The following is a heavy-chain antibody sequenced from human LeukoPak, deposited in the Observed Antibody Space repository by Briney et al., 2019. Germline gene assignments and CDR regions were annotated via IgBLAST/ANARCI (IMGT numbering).Heavy chain of an antibody. CDR2: INPNSGGT. CDR1: GYTFTCYY. CDR3: ARFSYDSSGYYIDY. J-gene: IGHJ4*02. V-gene: IGHV1-2*02. Sequence: ASVKVSCKASGYTFTCYYMHWVRQAPGQGLEWMGWINPNSGGTNYAQKFQGRVTMTRDTSISTAYMELSRLRSDDTAVYYCARFSYDSSGYYIDYWGQGTLVTVSS. D-gene: IGHD3-22*01.